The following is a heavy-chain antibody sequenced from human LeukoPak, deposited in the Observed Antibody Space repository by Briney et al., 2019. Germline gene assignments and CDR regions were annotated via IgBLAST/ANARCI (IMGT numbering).Heavy chain of an antibody. Sequence: GGSLRLCCAASGFTFSNYRMHWVRQGPGKGLVWVSCISTDGSITSYAGSVKGRFTISRDNAKNTLYLQMNSLRAEDTAVYYCARGGYYDSGSFDSWGQGTLVTVSS. CDR2: ISTDGSIT. CDR3: ARGGYYDSGSFDS. D-gene: IGHD3-10*01. J-gene: IGHJ4*02. V-gene: IGHV3-74*01. CDR1: GFTFSNYR.